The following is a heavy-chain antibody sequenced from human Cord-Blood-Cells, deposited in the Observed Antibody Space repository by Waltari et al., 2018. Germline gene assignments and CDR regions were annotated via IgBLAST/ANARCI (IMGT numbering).Heavy chain of an antibody. CDR2: IKQDGSEK. V-gene: IGHV3-7*01. J-gene: IGHJ4*02. D-gene: IGHD6-19*01. CDR1: GFTFSSYW. CDR3: ARDLASSGCYSDY. Sequence: EVQLVESGGGLVQPGGSLRLSCAASGFTFSSYWMSWVRQAPGKGREWVANIKQDGSEKYYVDTVKGRFTISRDNAKNSLYLQMNSLRAEDTAVYYCARDLASSGCYSDYWGQGTLVTVSS.